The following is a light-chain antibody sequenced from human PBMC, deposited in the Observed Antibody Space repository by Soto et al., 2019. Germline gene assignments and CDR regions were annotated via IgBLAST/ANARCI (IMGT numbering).Light chain of an antibody. J-gene: IGKJ1*01. Sequence: EIVMTQSPGTLTVSPGERATLSCRASQSVSSNLAWYQQKSGQAPRLLIYGASARATGIPARFSGSGSGTEFTLTISSLQSEDFAVYYCQQYNNWPRTFGQGTKVEI. CDR3: QQYNNWPRT. V-gene: IGKV3-15*01. CDR2: GAS. CDR1: QSVSSN.